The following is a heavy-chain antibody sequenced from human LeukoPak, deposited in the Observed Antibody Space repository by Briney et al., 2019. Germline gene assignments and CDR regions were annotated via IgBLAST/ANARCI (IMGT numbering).Heavy chain of an antibody. V-gene: IGHV3-30*03. Sequence: GGSLRLSCAASGFTFSIYAMTWVRQAPGKGLEWVAVISYDGSNKYYADSVKGRFTISRDNSKNTLYLQMNSLRAEDTAVYYCAPDPSTVVISWGQGTLVTVSS. CDR2: ISYDGSNK. D-gene: IGHD4-23*01. CDR1: GFTFSIYA. CDR3: APDPSTVVIS. J-gene: IGHJ4*02.